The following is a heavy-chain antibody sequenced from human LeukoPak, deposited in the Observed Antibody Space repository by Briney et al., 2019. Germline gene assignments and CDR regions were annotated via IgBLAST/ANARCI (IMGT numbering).Heavy chain of an antibody. CDR2: IYYSGST. J-gene: IGHJ4*02. CDR1: GGSISSHY. V-gene: IGHV4-59*11. CDR3: ARGRSSPDY. Sequence: SETLSLTCTVSGGSISSHYWSWIRQPPGKGLEWIGYIYYSGSTNYNPSLKSRVTISVDTSKNQFSLKLSSVTAADTAVYYCARGRSSPDYWGQGTLVTVSS.